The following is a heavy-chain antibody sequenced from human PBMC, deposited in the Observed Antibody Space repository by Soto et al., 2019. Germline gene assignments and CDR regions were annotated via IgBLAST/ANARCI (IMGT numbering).Heavy chain of an antibody. J-gene: IGHJ4*02. D-gene: IGHD3-16*01. CDR1: GGTSTIYT. CDR2: IVPTLRLT. Sequence: QVQLVQSGAEVKKPGSSLKVSCETSGGTSTIYTISWVRQAPGQGLQWMGRIVPTLRLTNYAQEFQGRLTITAVTSTSTAHMELSSLTSEDAAVYYCTTEKYGAGRVGVYYWGQGTLVTVSS. CDR3: TTEKYGAGRVGVYY. V-gene: IGHV1-69*02.